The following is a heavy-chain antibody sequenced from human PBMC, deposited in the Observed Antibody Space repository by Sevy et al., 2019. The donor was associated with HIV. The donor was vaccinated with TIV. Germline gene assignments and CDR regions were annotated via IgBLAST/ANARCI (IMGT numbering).Heavy chain of an antibody. CDR1: GFTFSSYA. D-gene: IGHD2-15*01. CDR3: ARDPPSYCSGGSCYRPGVLDY. J-gene: IGHJ4*02. Sequence: GGSLRLSCAASGFTFSSYAMHWVRQAPGKGLEWVAVISYDGSNKYYADSVKGRFTISRDNSKNTLYLQMNSLRAEDTAVYYCARDPPSYCSGGSCYRPGVLDYWGQGTLVTVSS. V-gene: IGHV3-30-3*01. CDR2: ISYDGSNK.